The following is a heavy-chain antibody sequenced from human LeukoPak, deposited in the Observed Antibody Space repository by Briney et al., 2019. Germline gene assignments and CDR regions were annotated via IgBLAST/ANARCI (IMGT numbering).Heavy chain of an antibody. CDR1: GGSISIGSYD. CDR2: IYTSGST. D-gene: IGHD5/OR15-5a*01. CDR3: ARDSVDYYYYYYMDV. V-gene: IGHV4-61*02. Sequence: SETLSLTCTVSGGSISIGSYDSGWIRQPAWNGLEWFVRIYTSGSTNYNPSLKSRVTISVDTSKNQFSLKLSSVTAADTAVYYCARDSVDYYYYYYMDVWGKGTTVAVSS. J-gene: IGHJ6*03.